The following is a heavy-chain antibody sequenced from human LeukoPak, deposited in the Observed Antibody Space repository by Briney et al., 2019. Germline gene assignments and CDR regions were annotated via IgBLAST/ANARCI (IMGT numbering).Heavy chain of an antibody. D-gene: IGHD3-10*01. CDR2: IIPMFGTA. Sequence: VASVKVSCKASRDTFSTYAISWVRQAPGQGLEWMGGIIPMFGTANYPQKFQGRVTITADDSTSTVYMELSSLRSEDTAVYYCARVSYGSGTSYPYYYYYYMDVWGKGTTVTVSS. V-gene: IGHV1-69*13. CDR3: ARVSYGSGTSYPYYYYYYMDV. J-gene: IGHJ6*03. CDR1: RDTFSTYA.